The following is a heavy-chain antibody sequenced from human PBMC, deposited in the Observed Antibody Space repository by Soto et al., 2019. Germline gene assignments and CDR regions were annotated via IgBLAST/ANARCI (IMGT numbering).Heavy chain of an antibody. D-gene: IGHD3-16*02. Sequence: QVQLVQSGAEVKKPGSSVKVSCKASGGTFSSYAISWVRQAPGQGLEWMGGIIPIFGTANYAQKFQGRVTITADESTRTAYMELSSLRSEATAVYDCARTPDPMGRGVNVYSYYYCMDVWGQGTTVTVSS. CDR1: GGTFSSYA. J-gene: IGHJ6*02. CDR3: ARTPDPMGRGVNVYSYYYCMDV. V-gene: IGHV1-69*01. CDR2: IIPIFGTA.